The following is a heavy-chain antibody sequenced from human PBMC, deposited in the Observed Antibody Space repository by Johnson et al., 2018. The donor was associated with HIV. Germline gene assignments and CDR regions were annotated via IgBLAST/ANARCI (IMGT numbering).Heavy chain of an antibody. CDR1: GFTFSSYD. CDR3: AREGTSEPLPRIYDYGDDPTFDI. D-gene: IGHD4-17*01. V-gene: IGHV3-13*01. J-gene: IGHJ3*02. CDR2: IGTAGDT. Sequence: VQLVESGGGLVQPGGSLRLSCAASGFTFSSYDMHWVRQATGKGLEWVSAIGTAGDTYYPGSVKGRFTIYRDNPKNSLYLQINSLRAEDTAVYYCAREGTSEPLPRIYDYGDDPTFDIWGRGTMVTVSS.